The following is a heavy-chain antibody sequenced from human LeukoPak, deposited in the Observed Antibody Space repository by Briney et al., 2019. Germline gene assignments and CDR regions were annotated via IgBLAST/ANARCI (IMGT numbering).Heavy chain of an antibody. Sequence: SQTLSLTCTVSGGSISSGGYYWSWIRQPPGKGLEWIGYIYYSGSTYYNPSLKSRVTISVDTSKNQFSLKLSSVTAADTAVHYCARDRGYGSGSYYESWFDTWGQGTLVTVSS. V-gene: IGHV4-30-4*01. CDR2: IYYSGST. D-gene: IGHD3-10*01. CDR3: ARDRGYGSGSYYESWFDT. CDR1: GGSISSGGYY. J-gene: IGHJ5*02.